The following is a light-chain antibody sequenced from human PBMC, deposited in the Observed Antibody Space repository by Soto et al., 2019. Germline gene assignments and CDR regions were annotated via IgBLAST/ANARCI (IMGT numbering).Light chain of an antibody. V-gene: IGKV3-11*01. Sequence: EIVLTQSPATLSLSPGETATLSCRASQSINNYLAWYQLKHGQAPRLLIYDASNRATGIPARFSGSGSGTDFPLTISSLEPEDFAVYYCHQRSNWPPYTFGQGTKLEIK. J-gene: IGKJ2*01. CDR1: QSINNY. CDR3: HQRSNWPPYT. CDR2: DAS.